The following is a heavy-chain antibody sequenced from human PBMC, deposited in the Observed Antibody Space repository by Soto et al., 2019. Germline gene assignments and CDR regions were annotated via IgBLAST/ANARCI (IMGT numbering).Heavy chain of an antibody. CDR2: IYYSGST. CDR1: GGSISSYY. D-gene: IGHD2-15*01. V-gene: IGHV4-59*12. J-gene: IGHJ5*02. Sequence: SETLSLTCTVSGGSISSYYWSWIRQPPGKGLEWIGYIYYSGSTNYNPSLKSRVTISVDTSKNQFSLKLSSVTAADTAVYYCARGLLGYCSGGSCQDNWFDPWGQGTLVTVSS. CDR3: ARGLLGYCSGGSCQDNWFDP.